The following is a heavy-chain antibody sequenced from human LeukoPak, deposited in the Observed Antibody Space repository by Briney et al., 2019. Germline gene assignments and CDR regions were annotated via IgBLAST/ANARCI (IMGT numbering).Heavy chain of an antibody. CDR3: ASDRNYYGSGSYYIPYWFDP. V-gene: IGHV4-39*01. D-gene: IGHD3-10*01. CDR1: GGFISSSSYY. Sequence: PSETLSLTCTVSGGFISSSSYYWGWIRQPPGKGLEWIGSIYYSGSTYYNPSLKSRVTISVDTSKNQFSLKLSSVTAADTAVYYCASDRNYYGSGSYYIPYWFDPWGQGTLVTVSS. CDR2: IYYSGST. J-gene: IGHJ5*02.